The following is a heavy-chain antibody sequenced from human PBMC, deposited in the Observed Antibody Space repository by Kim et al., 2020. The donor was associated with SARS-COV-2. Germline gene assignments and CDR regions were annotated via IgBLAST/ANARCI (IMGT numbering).Heavy chain of an antibody. Sequence: VKGRFAITRDNSKSTLYLQMNSLRGEDTAVYYCAKDQTSGSWGHYYALDVWGQGTKVTVSS. CDR3: AKDQTSGSWGHYYALDV. D-gene: IGHD3-10*01. V-gene: IGHV3-23*01. J-gene: IGHJ6*02.